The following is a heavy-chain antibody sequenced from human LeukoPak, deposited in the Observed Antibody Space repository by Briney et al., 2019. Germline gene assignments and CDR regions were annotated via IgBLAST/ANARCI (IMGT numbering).Heavy chain of an antibody. V-gene: IGHV3-30*02. CDR1: GFTFSSYG. Sequence: PGRSLRLSCAASGFTFSSYGMHWVRQAPGKGLEWAAFIRYDGSNKYYADSVKGRFTISRDNSKNTLYLQMNSLRAEDTAVYYCAKEGLYVTASFFDYWGQGTLVTVSS. CDR3: AKEGLYVTASFFDY. D-gene: IGHD2-21*02. CDR2: IRYDGSNK. J-gene: IGHJ4*02.